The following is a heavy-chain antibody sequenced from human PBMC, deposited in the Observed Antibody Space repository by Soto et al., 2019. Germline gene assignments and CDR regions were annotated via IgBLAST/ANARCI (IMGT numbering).Heavy chain of an antibody. D-gene: IGHD2-21*01. Sequence: EVQLVESGGGLVKPGGSLRLSCAASGFTFSSYSMNWVRQAPGKGLEWVSSICSSSSYIYYADSVKGRFTISRDNAKNSLYLQMNSLRAEDTAVYYCASVEDCGGDCYYYFDYWGQGTLVTVSS. CDR2: ICSSSSYI. J-gene: IGHJ4*02. CDR1: GFTFSSYS. CDR3: ASVEDCGGDCYYYFDY. V-gene: IGHV3-21*01.